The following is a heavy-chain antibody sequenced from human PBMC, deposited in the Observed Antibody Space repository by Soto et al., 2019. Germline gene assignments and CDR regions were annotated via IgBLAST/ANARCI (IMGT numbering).Heavy chain of an antibody. V-gene: IGHV3-33*01. D-gene: IGHD1-1*01. Sequence: QVQLVESGGGVVQPGRSLRLSCIASGFPFRNYGFHWVRQAPGKGLEWVAVIRSDGSNIYYGNSVRGRFTISRDNSKNTLYLQMNNLRVEDTAVYYCATFPGLKYTSDYWGQGTRVTVSS. CDR2: IRSDGSNI. CDR3: ATFPGLKYTSDY. J-gene: IGHJ4*02. CDR1: GFPFRNYG.